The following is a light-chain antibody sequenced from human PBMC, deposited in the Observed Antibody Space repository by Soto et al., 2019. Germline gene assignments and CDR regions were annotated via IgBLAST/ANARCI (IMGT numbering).Light chain of an antibody. CDR3: QQYNSYST. CDR1: QSISSW. CDR2: DAF. Sequence: DIQTTQTPSTLSASVGDRVTITCRASQSISSWLAWYQQKPGKAPKLLIYDAFSLESGVPSRFSGSGSGTEFTLTISSLQPDDFATYYCQQYNSYSTFGQGTKV. V-gene: IGKV1-5*01. J-gene: IGKJ1*01.